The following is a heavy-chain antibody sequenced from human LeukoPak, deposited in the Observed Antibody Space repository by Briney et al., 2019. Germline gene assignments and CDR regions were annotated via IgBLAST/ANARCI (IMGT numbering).Heavy chain of an antibody. CDR1: GYTFTSYA. V-gene: IGHV1-69*13. CDR2: IIPIFGTA. Sequence: SVKVSCKASGYTFTSYAISWVRQAPGQGLEWMGGIIPIFGTANYAQKFQGRVTITADESTSTAYMELSSLRSEDTAVYYCARSIPGIAAASAYWGQGTLVTVSS. CDR3: ARSIPGIAAASAY. J-gene: IGHJ4*02. D-gene: IGHD6-13*01.